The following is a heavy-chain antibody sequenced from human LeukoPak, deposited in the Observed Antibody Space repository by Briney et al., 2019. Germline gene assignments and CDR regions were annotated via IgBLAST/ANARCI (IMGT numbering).Heavy chain of an antibody. D-gene: IGHD3-9*01. CDR3: AKDPSHVLRYFDWLLDY. CDR1: GFTFSSYA. J-gene: IGHJ4*02. Sequence: PGGSLRLSRAASGFTFSSYAMSWVRQAPGKGLEWVSAISGSGGSTYYADSVKGRFTISRDNSKNTLYLQMNSLRAEDTAVYYCAKDPSHVLRYFDWLLDYWGQGTLVTVSS. CDR2: ISGSGGST. V-gene: IGHV3-23*01.